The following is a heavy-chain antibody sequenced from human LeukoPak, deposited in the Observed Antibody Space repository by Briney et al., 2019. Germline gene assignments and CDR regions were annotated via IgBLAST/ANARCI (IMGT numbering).Heavy chain of an antibody. CDR1: GFTFSSYE. Sequence: GGSLRLSCAASGFTFSSYEMNWVRQAPGKGLEWVSYISSSGSTIYYADSVKGRFTISRDNAKNSLYLQMNSLRAEDTAVYCCARGTATAIDYWGQGTLVTVSS. V-gene: IGHV3-48*03. CDR3: ARGTATAIDY. CDR2: ISSSGSTI. J-gene: IGHJ4*02. D-gene: IGHD2-21*02.